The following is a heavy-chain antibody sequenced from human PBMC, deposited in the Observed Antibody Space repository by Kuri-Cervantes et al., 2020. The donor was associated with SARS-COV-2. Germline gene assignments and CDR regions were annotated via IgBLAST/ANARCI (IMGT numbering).Heavy chain of an antibody. Sequence: GESLKISCAASGFTFSSYWMHWVRQAPGKGLVLVSRINSDGSSTSYADSVKGRFTVSRDNAKNTLYLQMNSLRAEDTAVYYCSRSSGWYDYWGQGTLVTVSS. J-gene: IGHJ4*02. D-gene: IGHD6-19*01. CDR1: GFTFSSYW. CDR2: INSDGSST. V-gene: IGHV3-74*01. CDR3: SRSSGWYDY.